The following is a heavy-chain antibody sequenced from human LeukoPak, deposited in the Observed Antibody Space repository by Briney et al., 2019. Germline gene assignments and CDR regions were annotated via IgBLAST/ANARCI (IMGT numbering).Heavy chain of an antibody. Sequence: ASVKVSCKASGYTFTGYYMHWVRQAPGQGLEWMGWINPNSGGTNYAQKFQGRVTMNRDTSISTAYMELSRLRSDDTAVYYCARDLSSSWYYFDYWGQGTLVTVSS. D-gene: IGHD6-13*01. CDR1: GYTFTGYY. CDR3: ARDLSSSWYYFDY. J-gene: IGHJ4*02. CDR2: INPNSGGT. V-gene: IGHV1-2*02.